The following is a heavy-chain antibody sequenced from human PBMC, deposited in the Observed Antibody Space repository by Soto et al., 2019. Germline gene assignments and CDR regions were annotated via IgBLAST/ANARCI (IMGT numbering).Heavy chain of an antibody. J-gene: IGHJ6*02. V-gene: IGHV1-2*02. Sequence: ASVKVSCKTSGYNFRGYYIHWVRQAPGQGLEWMGWINPNSGGTNYAQTFQGRVTMTRDTSISTAYMELSRLRFDDTASYYCAVGPHESDGVDVWGQVTTVPVSS. CDR2: INPNSGGT. CDR1: GYNFRGYY. CDR3: AVGPHESDGVDV.